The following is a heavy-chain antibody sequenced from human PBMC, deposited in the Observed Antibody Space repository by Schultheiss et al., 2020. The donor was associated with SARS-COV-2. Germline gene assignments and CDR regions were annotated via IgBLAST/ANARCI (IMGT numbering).Heavy chain of an antibody. CDR2: ISGSGGST. CDR1: GFTFSSYA. V-gene: IGHV3-23*01. Sequence: GESLKISCSASGFTFSSYAMHWVRQAPGKGLEWVSAISGSGGSTYYADSVKGRFTISRDNSKNTLYLQMNSLRAEDTAVYYCARNRILLDAFDIWGQGTMVTVSS. CDR3: ARNRILLDAFDI. D-gene: IGHD1-14*01. J-gene: IGHJ3*02.